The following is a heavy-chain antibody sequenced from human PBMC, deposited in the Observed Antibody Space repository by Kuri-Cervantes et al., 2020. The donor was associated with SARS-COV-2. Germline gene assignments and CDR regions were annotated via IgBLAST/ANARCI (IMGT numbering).Heavy chain of an antibody. CDR3: ARFFLWSFDY. CDR1: GGSISSYY. Sequence: GSLRHSCTVSGGSISSYYWSWIRQPAGKGLEWIGRIYTSGSTNYNPSLKSRVTMSVDTSKNQFSLKLSSVTAADTAVYYCARFFLWSFDYWGQGTLVTVSS. CDR2: IYTSGST. D-gene: IGHD2/OR15-2a*01. V-gene: IGHV4-4*07. J-gene: IGHJ4*02.